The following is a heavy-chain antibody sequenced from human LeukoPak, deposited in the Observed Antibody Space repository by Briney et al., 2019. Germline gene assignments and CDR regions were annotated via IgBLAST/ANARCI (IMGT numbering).Heavy chain of an antibody. CDR1: GFTFSTYA. CDR3: VKLAAPGAIWYFDL. D-gene: IGHD3-10*01. V-gene: IGHV3-64D*09. Sequence: TGGSLRLSCSAFGFTFSTYAMHWVRQAPGKGLKDVSAISSNGGSTYYADSVKGRFTISRDNSKNTLYLQMSSLRTEDSAIYYCVKLAAPGAIWYFDLWGRGTLVTVSS. J-gene: IGHJ2*01. CDR2: ISSNGGST.